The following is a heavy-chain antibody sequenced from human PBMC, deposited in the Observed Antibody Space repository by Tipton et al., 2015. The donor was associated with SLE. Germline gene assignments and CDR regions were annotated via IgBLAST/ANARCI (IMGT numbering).Heavy chain of an antibody. CDR2: IWYDGSNK. Sequence: QVQLVQSGGGVVQPGRSLRLSCAASGFTFSSYGMHWVRQAPGKGLEWVAVIWYDGSNKYYADSVKGRFTISRDNSKNTLYLQMNSLRAEDTAVYYCARSPNYDFWSGAFDYWGQGTLVTVSS. J-gene: IGHJ4*02. CDR3: ARSPNYDFWSGAFDY. V-gene: IGHV3-33*01. D-gene: IGHD3-3*01. CDR1: GFTFSSYG.